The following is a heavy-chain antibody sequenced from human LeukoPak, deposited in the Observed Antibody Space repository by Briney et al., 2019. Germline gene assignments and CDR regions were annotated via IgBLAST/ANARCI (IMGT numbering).Heavy chain of an antibody. Sequence: PSETLSLTCTVSGGSVTSTGYYWSWIRQPPGKGLEWIGYLSYSGSTNYNPSLKSRVTISVDTPKNQFSLKLTSVTAADTAVYYCASGYGMDVWGQGTTVTVSS. V-gene: IGHV4-61*08. CDR3: ASGYGMDV. CDR2: LSYSGST. CDR1: GGSVTSTGYY. J-gene: IGHJ6*02.